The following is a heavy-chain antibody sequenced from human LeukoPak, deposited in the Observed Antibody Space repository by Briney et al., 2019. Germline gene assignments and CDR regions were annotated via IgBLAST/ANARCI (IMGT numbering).Heavy chain of an antibody. CDR1: GFTFSSYA. CDR3: AKDLRRAYYYDSSGYYNY. J-gene: IGHJ4*02. CDR2: ISGSGGST. Sequence: QPGGSLRLSCAASGFTFSSYAMSWVRQPPGKGLEWVSAISGSGGSTYYADSVKGRFTISRDNSKNTLYLQMNSLRAEDTAVYYCAKDLRRAYYYDSSGYYNYWGQGTLVTVSS. D-gene: IGHD3-22*01. V-gene: IGHV3-23*01.